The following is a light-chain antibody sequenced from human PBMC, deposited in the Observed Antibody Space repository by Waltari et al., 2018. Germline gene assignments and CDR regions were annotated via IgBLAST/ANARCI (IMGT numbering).Light chain of an antibody. J-gene: IGLJ1*01. CDR3: QCYDSSLSAYV. V-gene: IGLV1-40*01. Sequence: VLTQPPSVSGAPGQTVTISCTGTTSNIGDGSDVQWYQQPTGTAPKLLIHGNYIRPSGVPDRFSGSKSATSASLVITGLQADDEADYYCQCYDSSLSAYVFGSGTHVTVL. CDR2: GNY. CDR1: TSNIGDGSD.